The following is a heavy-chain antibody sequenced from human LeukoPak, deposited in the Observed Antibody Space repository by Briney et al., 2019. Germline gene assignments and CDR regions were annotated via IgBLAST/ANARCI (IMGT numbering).Heavy chain of an antibody. J-gene: IGHJ4*02. Sequence: GGSLRLSCAASGFTFRSYWMSWVRQPPGKGLEWVANIKHDGSEKYYVDSVKGRFTISRDNAKNSLFLQVNSLRAEDTALYYCARGAQIVVTPAAQARPGPSGVDYWGQGTLVTVSS. CDR2: IKHDGSEK. CDR3: ARGAQIVVTPAAQARPGPSGVDY. V-gene: IGHV3-7*01. D-gene: IGHD2-2*01. CDR1: GFTFRSYW.